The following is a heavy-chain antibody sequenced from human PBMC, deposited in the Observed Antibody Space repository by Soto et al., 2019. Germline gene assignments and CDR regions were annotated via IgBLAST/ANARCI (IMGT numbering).Heavy chain of an antibody. CDR2: IYPIDSET. Sequence: PGESLKISCKGSGYNFNTYWVNWVRQLPGKGLEWMAIIYPIDSETKYSPSFQGQVTISADTSVSTAYLQWSSLKASDSAMYYCAIRHGDYGGDAFDIWGQGTMVT. J-gene: IGHJ3*02. CDR1: GYNFNTYW. V-gene: IGHV5-51*01. D-gene: IGHD4-17*01. CDR3: AIRHGDYGGDAFDI.